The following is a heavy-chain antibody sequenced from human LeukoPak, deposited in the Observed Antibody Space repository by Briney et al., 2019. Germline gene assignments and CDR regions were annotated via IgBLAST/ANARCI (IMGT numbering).Heavy chain of an antibody. J-gene: IGHJ5*02. D-gene: IGHD6-13*01. V-gene: IGHV3-7*01. CDR2: IKEDGSVK. CDR3: AGPNSYVSSP. Sequence: GGSLRLSCAASGFAFNTYYMSWVRQAPGKGLEWVANIKEDGSVKYYVDSVKGRFTISRDNARNSLYLQMNSLRAEDTAVYYCAGPNSYVSSPWGQGTLVTVSS. CDR1: GFAFNTYY.